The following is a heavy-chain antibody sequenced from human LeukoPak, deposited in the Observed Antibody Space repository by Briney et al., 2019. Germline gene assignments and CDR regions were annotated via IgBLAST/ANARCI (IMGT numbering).Heavy chain of an antibody. J-gene: IGHJ6*03. D-gene: IGHD3-10*01. Sequence: SETLSLTCAVYGGSFSGYYWSWVRQPPGKGLEWLGYIYYSGSTNYNPSLKSRVTISVDTSKNQFSLKLSSVTAADTAVYYCARYYYGSGSYLNYYYYYMDVWGKGTTVTVSS. CDR1: GGSFSGYY. CDR2: IYYSGST. CDR3: ARYYYGSGSYLNYYYYYMDV. V-gene: IGHV4-59*01.